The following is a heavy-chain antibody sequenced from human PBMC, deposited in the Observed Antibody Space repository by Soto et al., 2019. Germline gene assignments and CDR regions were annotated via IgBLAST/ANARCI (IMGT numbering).Heavy chain of an antibody. D-gene: IGHD4-17*01. CDR2: SYYGGST. CDR1: GGSISSYY. Sequence: SETLSLTCTVSGGSISSYYWSWIRQPPGKGLEWIGYSYYGGSTNYNPSLKSRVTISVDTSKNQFSLKLSSVTAADTAVYDCARLETLHGDQDYWGQGTLVTVSS. V-gene: IGHV4-59*08. CDR3: ARLETLHGDQDY. J-gene: IGHJ4*02.